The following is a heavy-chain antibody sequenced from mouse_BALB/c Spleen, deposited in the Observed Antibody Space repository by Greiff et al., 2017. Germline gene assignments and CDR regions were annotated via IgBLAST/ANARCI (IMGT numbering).Heavy chain of an antibody. CDR3: TSRRFAY. CDR2: IDPETGGT. CDR1: GYTFTDYE. J-gene: IGHJ3*01. V-gene: IGHV1-15*01. Sequence: QVQLQQSGAELVRPGASVTLSCKASGYTFTDYEMHWVKQTPVHGLEWIGAIDPETGGTAYNQKFKGKATLTADKSSSTAYMELRSLTSEDSAVYYCTSRRFAYWGQGTLVTVSA.